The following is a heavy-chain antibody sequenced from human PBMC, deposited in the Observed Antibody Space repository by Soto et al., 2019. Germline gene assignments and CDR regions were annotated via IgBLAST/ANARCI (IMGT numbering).Heavy chain of an antibody. CDR2: IYHSGST. V-gene: IGHV4-4*02. D-gene: IGHD6-6*01. CDR1: GGSISSSNW. CDR3: AKSIAARLINYFDY. Sequence: QVQLQESGPGLVKPSGTLSLTCAVSGGSISSSNWRSWVRQPPGKGLEWIGEIYHSGSTNYNPSLKSRVTISVDKSKNQFSLKLSSVTAADTAVYYCAKSIAARLINYFDYWGQGTLVTVSS. J-gene: IGHJ4*02.